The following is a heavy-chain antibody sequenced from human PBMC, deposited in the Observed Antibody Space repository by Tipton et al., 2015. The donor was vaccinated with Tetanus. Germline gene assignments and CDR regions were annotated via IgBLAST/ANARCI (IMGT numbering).Heavy chain of an antibody. CDR1: GGSISSYY. CDR2: IYYSGST. CDR3: ARGKHTVTFDY. V-gene: IGHV4-59*12. J-gene: IGHJ4*02. D-gene: IGHD4-17*01. Sequence: LRLSCSVSGGSISSYYWSWIRQPPGKGLEWIGYIYYSGSTNYNPSLKSRVTTSVDTSKNQFSLKLSSVTAADTAVYYCARGKHTVTFDYWGQGALVTVSS.